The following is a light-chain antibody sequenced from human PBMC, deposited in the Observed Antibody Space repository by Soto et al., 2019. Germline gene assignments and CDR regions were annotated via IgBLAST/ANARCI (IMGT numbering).Light chain of an antibody. J-gene: IGKJ1*01. CDR3: QQCNNYSPT. V-gene: IGKV1-5*01. CDR2: DAS. Sequence: MRVTQAGSRLTKKVGDRVTITCRASQSITNWVAWYQQKPGKAPKLLIYDASNLESGVPSRFSGGGSGTDFTLTVSILQPDDFATYYSQQCNNYSPTFGHGPNVHIK. CDR1: QSITNW.